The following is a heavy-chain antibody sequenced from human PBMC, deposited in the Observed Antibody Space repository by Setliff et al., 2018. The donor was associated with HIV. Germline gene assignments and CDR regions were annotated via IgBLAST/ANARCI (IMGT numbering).Heavy chain of an antibody. Sequence: ASVKVSCKAPGKSSNGDFLNWVRQAPGQGLEWMGNIKLSSGGTKFAQKFLGRVTMTRDTSTNTAFMELRRLNSDDTATYFCVTSPGSFTSVDETEAGDYWGQGTLVTVSS. D-gene: IGHD6-25*01. CDR3: VTSPGSFTSVDETEAGDY. CDR1: GKSSNGDF. J-gene: IGHJ4*02. CDR2: IKLSSGGT. V-gene: IGHV1-2*02.